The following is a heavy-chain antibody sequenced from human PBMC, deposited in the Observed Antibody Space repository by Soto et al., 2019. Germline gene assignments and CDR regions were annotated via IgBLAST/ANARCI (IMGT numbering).Heavy chain of an antibody. J-gene: IGHJ6*02. Sequence: EVQLVESGGGLVKPGGSLRLSCAASGFTFSSYSMNWVRQAPGKGLEWVSSISSSSSYIYYADSVEGRFTISRDNAKNSLYLQMNSLRAEDTAVYYCASEQWAGGMDVWGQGTTVTVSS. CDR2: ISSSSSYI. CDR3: ASEQWAGGMDV. V-gene: IGHV3-21*06. CDR1: GFTFSSYS. D-gene: IGHD6-19*01.